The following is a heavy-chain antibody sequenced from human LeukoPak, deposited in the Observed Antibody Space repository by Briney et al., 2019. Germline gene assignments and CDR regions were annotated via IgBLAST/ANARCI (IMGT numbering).Heavy chain of an antibody. CDR2: IYTSGST. J-gene: IGHJ4*02. CDR3: ARERKIVGATEGY. D-gene: IGHD1-26*01. CDR1: GGSISSYY. V-gene: IGHV4-4*07. Sequence: PSETLSLTCTVSGGSISSYYWSWIRQPAGKRLEWIARIYTSGSTNYNPSLKSRVTISVDKSKNQFSLKLSSVTAADTAVYYCARERKIVGATEGYWGQGTLVTVSS.